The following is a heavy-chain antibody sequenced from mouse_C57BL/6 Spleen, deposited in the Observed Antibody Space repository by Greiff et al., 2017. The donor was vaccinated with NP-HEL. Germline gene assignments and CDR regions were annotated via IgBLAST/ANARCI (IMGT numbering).Heavy chain of an antibody. CDR2: ISSGSSTI. J-gene: IGHJ4*01. D-gene: IGHD3-3*01. Sequence: DVMLVESGGGLVKPGGSLKLSCAASGFTFSDYGMHWVRQAPEKGLEWVAYISSGSSTIYYADTVKGRFTISRDNAKNTLFLQMTSLRSEDTAMYYGARGGGGTSYYYAMDYWGQGTSVTVSS. V-gene: IGHV5-17*01. CDR1: GFTFSDYG. CDR3: ARGGGGTSYYYAMDY.